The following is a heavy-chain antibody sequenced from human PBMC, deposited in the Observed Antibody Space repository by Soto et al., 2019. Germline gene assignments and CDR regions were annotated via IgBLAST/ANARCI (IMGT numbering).Heavy chain of an antibody. D-gene: IGHD5-12*01. Sequence: QVQLVQSGAEVKKPGASVKVSCKASGYTFTSYYMHWVRQAPGQGLEWMGIINPSGGSTSYAQKVQGRVTMPRDTSTSTVYMELSSLRSEDTAVYYCARALEATTFDYWGQGTLVTVSS. CDR2: INPSGGST. J-gene: IGHJ4*02. V-gene: IGHV1-46*03. CDR1: GYTFTSYY. CDR3: ARALEATTFDY.